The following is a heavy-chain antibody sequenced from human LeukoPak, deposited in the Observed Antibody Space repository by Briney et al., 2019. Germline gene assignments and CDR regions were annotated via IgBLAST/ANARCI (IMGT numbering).Heavy chain of an antibody. CDR1: GGSVSSGSYY. V-gene: IGHV4-61*01. D-gene: IGHD5-24*01. CDR3: ARDALRGDGYNYDS. J-gene: IGHJ5*01. CDR2: ISDSGST. Sequence: SETLSLTCTVSGGSVSSGSYYWSWIRQPPGKGLELIGSISDSGSTNYNPSLKSRVIISVDTSKNQFSLKLSSVTAADTAAYYCARDALRGDGYNYDSWGQGTLVTVSS.